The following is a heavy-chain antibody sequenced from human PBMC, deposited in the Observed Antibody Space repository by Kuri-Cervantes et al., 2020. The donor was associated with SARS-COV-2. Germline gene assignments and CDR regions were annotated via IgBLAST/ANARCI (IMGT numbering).Heavy chain of an antibody. CDR2: ISVSANYP. CDR1: GFSFSDYY. V-gene: IGHV3-11*06. Sequence: GESLKIFCAASGFSFSDYYMGWVRQAPGRGLEWVSYISVSANYPNYADSVKGRFTISRHNANKSLYLQLNSLRADDSAIYYCARAGSGYYAFDIWGQGTMVTVSS. D-gene: IGHD5-12*01. J-gene: IGHJ3*02. CDR3: ARAGSGYYAFDI.